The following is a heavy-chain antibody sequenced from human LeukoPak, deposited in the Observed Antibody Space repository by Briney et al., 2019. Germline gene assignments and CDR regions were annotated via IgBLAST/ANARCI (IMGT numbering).Heavy chain of an antibody. D-gene: IGHD1-26*01. CDR2: IGVAANT. CDR1: GFTFSSYD. V-gene: IGHV3-13*01. CDR3: ARQNTPHGNFDY. J-gene: IGHJ4*02. Sequence: GGSLRLSCAASGFTFSSYDMHWVRQATGKGLEWVSAIGVAANTFYSGSVKGRFTISRENARNSLYLLMTSLRAEDTAVYYCARQNTPHGNFDYWGQGILVTVSS.